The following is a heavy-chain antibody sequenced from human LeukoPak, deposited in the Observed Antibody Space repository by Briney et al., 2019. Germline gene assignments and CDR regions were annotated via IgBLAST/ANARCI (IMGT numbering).Heavy chain of an antibody. D-gene: IGHD4-17*01. V-gene: IGHV1-2*04. CDR2: INPNSGGT. J-gene: IGHJ6*02. CDR3: ARDGAYGDYVSHGMDV. CDR1: GYTFTGYY. Sequence: ASVKVSCKASGYTFTGYYMHWVRQAPGQGLEWMGWINPNSGGTNYAQKFQGWVTTTRDTSISTAYMELSRLRSDDTAVYYCARDGAYGDYVSHGMDVWGQGTTVTVSS.